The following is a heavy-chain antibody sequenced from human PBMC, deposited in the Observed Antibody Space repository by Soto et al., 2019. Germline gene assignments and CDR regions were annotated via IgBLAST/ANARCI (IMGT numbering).Heavy chain of an antibody. CDR1: GYTLTELS. D-gene: IGHD3-10*01. CDR3: ATGPYGSGRTLGFDP. J-gene: IGHJ5*02. V-gene: IGHV1-24*01. CDR2: FDPEDGET. Sequence: GASVKVSCKVSGYTLTELSMHWVRQAPGKGLEWMGGFDPEDGETIYAQKFQGRVTMTEDTSTDTAYMELSSLRSEDTAVYYCATGPYGSGRTLGFDPWGQGTLVTVSS.